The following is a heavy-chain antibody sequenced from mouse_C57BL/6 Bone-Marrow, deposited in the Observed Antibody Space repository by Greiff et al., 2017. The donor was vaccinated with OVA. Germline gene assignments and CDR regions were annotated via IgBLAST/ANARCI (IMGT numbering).Heavy chain of an antibody. D-gene: IGHD1-2*01. CDR1: GFTFSSYA. Sequence: EVQRVESGEGLVKPGGSLKLSCAASGFTFSSYAMSWVRQTPEKRLEWVAYISSGGDYIYYADTVKGRFTISRDNARNTLYLQMSSLKSEDTAMYYCTRDQYYGPWFAYWGQGTLVTVSA. CDR3: TRDQYYGPWFAY. CDR2: ISSGGDYI. J-gene: IGHJ3*01. V-gene: IGHV5-9-1*02.